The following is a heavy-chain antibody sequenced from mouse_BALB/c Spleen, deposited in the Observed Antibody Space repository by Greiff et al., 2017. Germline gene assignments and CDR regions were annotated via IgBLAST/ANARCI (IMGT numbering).Heavy chain of an antibody. CDR2: ISYSGST. CDR3: ARNLGYYFDY. V-gene: IGHV3-2*02. Sequence: EVQLVESGPGLVKPSQSLSLTCTVTGYSITSDYAWNWIRQFPGNKLEWMGYISYSGSTSYNPSLKSRISITRDTSKNQFFLQLNSVTTEDTATYYCARNLGYYFDYWGQGTTLTVSS. J-gene: IGHJ2*01. D-gene: IGHD3-1*01. CDR1: GYSITSDYA.